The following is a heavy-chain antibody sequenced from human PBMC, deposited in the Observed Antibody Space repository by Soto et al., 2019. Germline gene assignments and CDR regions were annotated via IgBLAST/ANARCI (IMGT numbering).Heavy chain of an antibody. V-gene: IGHV3-74*01. D-gene: IGHD1-1*01. J-gene: IGHJ4*02. CDR1: GFTFSAYW. CDR2: ISDDGSTA. Sequence: GGSLRLSCSVSGFTFSAYWMHWVRQVPGKGLTWVSRISDDGSTATYADSVKGRFVISRDNAKNSLYLEMNTLRADDSGLYYCARGPRVSSTGTGAHWGRGTLVTVSS. CDR3: ARGPRVSSTGTGAH.